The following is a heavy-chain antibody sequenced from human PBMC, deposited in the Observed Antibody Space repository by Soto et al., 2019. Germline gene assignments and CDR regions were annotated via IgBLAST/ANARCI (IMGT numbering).Heavy chain of an antibody. D-gene: IGHD3-22*01. V-gene: IGHV3-23*01. J-gene: IGHJ4*02. Sequence: EVQLLESGGGFVQPGGSLRLSCAASGFTYSSYAMSWVRQAPGKGLEWVSAISCSGGSTYYADSVKGRFTFSRDNSKKTLYLQMNSLRAEDTAVYYCAKDLEITMIVVVIAHLLAYWGQGTLVTVSS. CDR2: ISCSGGST. CDR3: AKDLEITMIVVVIAHLLAY. CDR1: GFTYSSYA.